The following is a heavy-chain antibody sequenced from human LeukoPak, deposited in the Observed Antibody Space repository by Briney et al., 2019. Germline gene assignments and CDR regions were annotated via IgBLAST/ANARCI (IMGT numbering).Heavy chain of an antibody. Sequence: SVKVSCKASGGTFSSYAISWVRQAPGQGLEWLGRIIPILGRANYAQKFQGRVTITADKSTSTAYMELSSLRSEDTAVYYCAGALRFLEWPPMDVWGQGTTVTVSS. CDR2: IIPILGRA. D-gene: IGHD3-3*01. J-gene: IGHJ6*02. V-gene: IGHV1-69*04. CDR3: AGALRFLEWPPMDV. CDR1: GGTFSSYA.